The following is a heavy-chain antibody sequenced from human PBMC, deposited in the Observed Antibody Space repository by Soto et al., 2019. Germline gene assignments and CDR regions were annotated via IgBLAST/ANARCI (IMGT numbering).Heavy chain of an antibody. Sequence: ASVKVSCKASGGTFSSYTISWVRQAPGQGLEWMGRIIPILGIANYAQKFQGRVTITADKSTSTAYMELSSLRSEDTAVYYCARDSPIGSTFSGYDAIDSWGQGTLVTVSS. V-gene: IGHV1-69*04. CDR2: IIPILGIA. CDR1: GGTFSSYT. D-gene: IGHD5-12*01. J-gene: IGHJ4*02. CDR3: ARDSPIGSTFSGYDAIDS.